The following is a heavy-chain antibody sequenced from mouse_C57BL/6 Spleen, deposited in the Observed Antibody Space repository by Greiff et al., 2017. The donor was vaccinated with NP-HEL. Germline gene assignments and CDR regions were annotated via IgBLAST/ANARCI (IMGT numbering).Heavy chain of an antibody. J-gene: IGHJ2*01. V-gene: IGHV1-7*01. CDR1: GYTFTSYW. CDR3: ARSDPQTAQAFDY. CDR2: INPSSGYT. D-gene: IGHD3-2*02. Sequence: VQRVESGAELAKPGASVKLSCKASGYTFTSYWMHWVKQRPGQGLEWIGYINPSSGYTKYNQKFKDKATLTADKSSSTAYMQLSSLTYEDSAVYYCARSDPQTAQAFDYWGQGTTLTVSS.